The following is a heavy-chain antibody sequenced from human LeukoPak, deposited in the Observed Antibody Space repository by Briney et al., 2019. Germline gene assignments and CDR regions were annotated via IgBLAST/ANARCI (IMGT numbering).Heavy chain of an antibody. CDR2: ISSSSNYI. CDR1: GFTFSSYS. D-gene: IGHD6-19*01. V-gene: IGHV3-21*01. J-gene: IGHJ4*02. CDR3: ARDRVITVAGNINLFDY. Sequence: GGSLRLSCVASGFTFSSYSMNWVRQAPGKGLESVSSISSSSNYIFNADSLKGRLTISRDHDKNSLYLQMNSLRAEDTAVYYCARDRVITVAGNINLFDYWGQGTLVTVSS.